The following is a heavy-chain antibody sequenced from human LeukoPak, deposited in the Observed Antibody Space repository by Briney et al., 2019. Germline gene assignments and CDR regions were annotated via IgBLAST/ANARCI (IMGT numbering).Heavy chain of an antibody. J-gene: IGHJ4*02. D-gene: IGHD3-9*01. Sequence: ASVKVSCKASGDTFTTDYIHWVRQGPGQGPEWMGVSNPSGGSTTNAQKFQGRVTMTRNTSISTAYMELSSLRSEDTAVYYCARGGVYYDILTGQGVDYWGQGTLVTVSS. CDR1: GDTFTTDY. V-gene: IGHV1-46*01. CDR2: SNPSGGST. CDR3: ARGGVYYDILTGQGVDY.